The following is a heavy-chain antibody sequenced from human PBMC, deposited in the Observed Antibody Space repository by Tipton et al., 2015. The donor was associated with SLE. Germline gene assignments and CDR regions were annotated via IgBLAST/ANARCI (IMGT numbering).Heavy chain of an antibody. D-gene: IGHD3-10*01. Sequence: LRLSCTVSGGSIASSSYYWGWIRQPPGKGLEWIGGIYYSGDTYYNPSLKSRVTISLDTLKNQFSLKLKSVTAADTAVYFCARDIGIIGAGVTPLDYWGQGTLVIVSS. CDR3: ARDIGIIGAGVTPLDY. CDR2: IYYSGDT. V-gene: IGHV4-39*07. J-gene: IGHJ4*02. CDR1: GGSIASSSYY.